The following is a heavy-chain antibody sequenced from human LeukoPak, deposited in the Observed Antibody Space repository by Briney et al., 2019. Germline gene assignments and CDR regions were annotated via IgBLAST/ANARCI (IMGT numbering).Heavy chain of an antibody. CDR2: INPNSGGT. J-gene: IGHJ4*02. CDR3: ARDLCRGDILGATGCASNY. CDR1: GYTFTGYF. V-gene: IGHV1-2*02. D-gene: IGHD1-26*01. Sequence: ASVKVSCKASGYTFTGYFIHWVRQAPGQGLEWMGWINPNSGGTNYAQKFQGRVTMTRDTSISTAYMELSRLRSDDTAVYYCARDLCRGDILGATGCASNYWGQGTLVTVSS.